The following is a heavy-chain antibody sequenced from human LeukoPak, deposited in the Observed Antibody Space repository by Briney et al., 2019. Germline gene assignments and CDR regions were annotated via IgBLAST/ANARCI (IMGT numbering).Heavy chain of an antibody. Sequence: GGSLRLSCAASGFTFSNYWMSWVRQAPGKGLEWVTNIKEDGSESHYVGSVKGRFTISRDNAKKSLYLQMNSLRVEDTAVYFCARDRYFGAWGQGTLITVSS. CDR3: ARDRYFGA. J-gene: IGHJ1*01. D-gene: IGHD3-10*01. V-gene: IGHV3-7*01. CDR2: IKEDGSES. CDR1: GFTFSNYW.